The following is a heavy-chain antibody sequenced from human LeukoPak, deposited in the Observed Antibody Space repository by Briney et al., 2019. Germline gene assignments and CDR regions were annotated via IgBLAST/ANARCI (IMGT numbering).Heavy chain of an antibody. CDR2: MSGTSVTA. Sequence: GGSLRLSCAASGFTYRSYALSWVRQAPGKGLEWVAAMSGTSVTAFYADPVKGRFTASRNNSNNTLFLQMNNVRAEDTAIYYCARVPYYFDSRAYYYFDSWGPGTLVSVSS. D-gene: IGHD3-22*01. J-gene: IGHJ4*02. V-gene: IGHV3-23*01. CDR1: GFTYRSYA. CDR3: ARVPYYFDSRAYYYFDS.